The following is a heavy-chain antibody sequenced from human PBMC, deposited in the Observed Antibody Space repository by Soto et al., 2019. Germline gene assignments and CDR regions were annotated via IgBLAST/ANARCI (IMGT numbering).Heavy chain of an antibody. D-gene: IGHD2-2*01. J-gene: IGHJ6*02. Sequence: GGSLRLSCAVSGFTFSTYGMHWVRQAPGKGLGWVSAISGSGGSTYYADSVKGRFTISRDNSKNTLFLQMNSLRAEDTAVYYCATRRDASYYYYGMDVWGQGTTVTVSS. CDR2: ISGSGGST. CDR3: ATRRDASYYYYGMDV. V-gene: IGHV3-23*01. CDR1: GFTFSTYG.